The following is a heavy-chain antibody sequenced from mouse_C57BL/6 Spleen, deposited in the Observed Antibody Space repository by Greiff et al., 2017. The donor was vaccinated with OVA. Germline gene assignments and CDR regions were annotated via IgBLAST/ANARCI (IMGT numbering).Heavy chain of an antibody. V-gene: IGHV1-50*01. CDR1: GYTFTSYW. D-gene: IGHD2-12*01. J-gene: IGHJ2*01. Sequence: VQLQQPGAELVKPGASVKLSCKASGYTFTSYWMQWVKQRPGQGLEWIGEIDPSDSYTNYNQKFKGKATLTVDTSSSTAYMQLSSLTSEDSAAYYCARDSYFDYWGQGTTLTVSS. CDR3: ARDSYFDY. CDR2: IDPSDSYT.